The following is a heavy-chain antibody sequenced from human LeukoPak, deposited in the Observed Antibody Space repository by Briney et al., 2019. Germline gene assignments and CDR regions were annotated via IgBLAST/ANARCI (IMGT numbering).Heavy chain of an antibody. Sequence: ALRLSCAASGFTFSIYGMHWVRQAPGKGLEWVAVILVDENKKYYADSVKGRFTISRDNSENTLYLQMNSLRAEDTAVYYCVSFYETYWGRGTLVTVSS. CDR1: GFTFSIYG. J-gene: IGHJ4*02. D-gene: IGHD2/OR15-2a*01. CDR2: ILVDENKK. V-gene: IGHV3-33*01. CDR3: VSFYETY.